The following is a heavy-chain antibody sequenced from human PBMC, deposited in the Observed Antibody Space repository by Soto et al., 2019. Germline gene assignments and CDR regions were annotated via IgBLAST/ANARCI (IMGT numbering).Heavy chain of an antibody. J-gene: IGHJ6*02. CDR3: ARDSGGYEVYYGMDV. CDR1: GFTFSDYY. Sequence: TGGSLRLSCAASGFTFSDYYMSWIRQAPGKGLEWVSYISSSSSYTNYADSVKGRFTISRDNAKNSLYLQMNSLRAEDTAVYYCARDSGGYEVYYGMDVWGQGTTVTVSS. D-gene: IGHD5-12*01. V-gene: IGHV3-11*06. CDR2: ISSSSSYT.